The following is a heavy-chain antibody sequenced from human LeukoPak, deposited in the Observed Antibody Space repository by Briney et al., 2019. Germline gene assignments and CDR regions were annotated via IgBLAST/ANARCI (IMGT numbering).Heavy chain of an antibody. CDR3: AKDKAHYYDSSGHGTLDY. CDR2: IRSSGGST. J-gene: IGHJ4*02. V-gene: IGHV3-23*01. D-gene: IGHD3-22*01. Sequence: GGSLRLSCAASGFTFSSYAMNWVRHAPGRGLEWVSAIRSSGGSTYYADSVKGRFTISRDNSKNTLYLQMNSLRAEDTAVYYCAKDKAHYYDSSGHGTLDYWGQGTLVTVSS. CDR1: GFTFSSYA.